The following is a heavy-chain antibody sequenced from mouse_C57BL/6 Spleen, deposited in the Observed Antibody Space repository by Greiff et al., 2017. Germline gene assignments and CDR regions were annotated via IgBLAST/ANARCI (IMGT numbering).Heavy chain of an antibody. Sequence: VQLQQSGPELVKPGASVKIPCKASGYTFTDYNMDWVKQSHGKSLEWIGDINPNNGGTIYNQKFKGKATLTVDKSSSTAYMELRSLTSEDTAVYYCARRGFYYGSSYVGAWFAYWGQGTLSLSLQ. CDR1: GYTFTDYN. V-gene: IGHV1-18*01. D-gene: IGHD1-1*01. J-gene: IGHJ3*01. CDR3: ARRGFYYGSSYVGAWFAY. CDR2: INPNNGGT.